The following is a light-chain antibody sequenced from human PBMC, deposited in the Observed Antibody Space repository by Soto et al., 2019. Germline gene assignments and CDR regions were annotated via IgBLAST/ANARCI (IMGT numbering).Light chain of an antibody. Sequence: QSALTQPRSVSGSPVQSVTISCTGTSSDVGGYKFVSWYQQHPGKAPKLMIYDVTKRPSGVPDRFSGSKSGNTASLTISGLQAEDEADYYCCSYAGRYTWVFGGGTKLTVL. CDR2: DVT. CDR1: SSDVGGYKF. J-gene: IGLJ2*01. V-gene: IGLV2-11*01. CDR3: CSYAGRYTWV.